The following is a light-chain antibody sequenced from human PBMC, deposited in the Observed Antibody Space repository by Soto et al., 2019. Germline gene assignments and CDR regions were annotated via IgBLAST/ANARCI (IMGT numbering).Light chain of an antibody. CDR2: AAS. J-gene: IGKJ5*01. CDR1: QGITNY. Sequence: DIQMTQSPSTLSLSLGDRVTITCRASQGITNYIAWYQRKPGKVPKLLIYAASTLQSGVPSRFSGSGSGTDFTLTISSLQPEDVATYYCQNYRSALRITFGQGTRLEIK. CDR3: QNYRSALRIT. V-gene: IGKV1-27*01.